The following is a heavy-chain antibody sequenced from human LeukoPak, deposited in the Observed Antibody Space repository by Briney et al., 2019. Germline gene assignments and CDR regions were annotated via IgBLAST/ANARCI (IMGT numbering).Heavy chain of an antibody. Sequence: GASVNVSCKASGYTFTGYFMHWVRQAPGQGPEWMGWINPNSGGTNYAQKFQGRVIMTRDTSISTAYMELSRLRSDDTAVYYCARVSEYYYFDYWGQGTLVTVSS. CDR3: ARVSEYYYFDY. D-gene: IGHD2/OR15-2a*01. CDR2: INPNSGGT. J-gene: IGHJ4*02. V-gene: IGHV1-2*02. CDR1: GYTFTGYF.